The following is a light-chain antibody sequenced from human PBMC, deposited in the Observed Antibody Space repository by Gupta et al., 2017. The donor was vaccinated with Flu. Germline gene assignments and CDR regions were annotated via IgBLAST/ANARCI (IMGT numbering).Light chain of an antibody. V-gene: IGKV4-1*01. CDR1: QSCLWSANIRNY. Sequence: GQTVTISCKASQSCLWSANIRNYLDWYQQRPGKPPKLLIYGASTRECGVPDRISGSGSGTDFTLTISSLQPEDVAVYYCQQCYMTPHTFGRGTRLEIK. CDR2: GAS. J-gene: IGKJ2*01. CDR3: QQCYMTPHT.